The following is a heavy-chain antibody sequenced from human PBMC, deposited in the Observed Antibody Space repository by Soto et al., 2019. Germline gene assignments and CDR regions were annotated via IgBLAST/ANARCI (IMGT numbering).Heavy chain of an antibody. CDR3: ARVKARSDILTGPGNPPSGSVRDYGMGV. V-gene: IGHV1-2*04. J-gene: IGHJ6*02. D-gene: IGHD3-9*01. CDR1: GYTFTGYY. CDR2: INPNSGGT. Sequence: ASVKVSCKASGYTFTGYYMHWVRQAPGQGLEWMGWINPNSGGTNYAQKFQGWATMTRDTSISTAYMELSRLRSDGTAVYYCARVKARSDILTGPGNPPSGSVRDYGMGVWGQGITVCVSS.